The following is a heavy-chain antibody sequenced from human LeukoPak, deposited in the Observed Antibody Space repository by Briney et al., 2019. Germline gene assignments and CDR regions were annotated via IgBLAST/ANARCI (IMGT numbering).Heavy chain of an antibody. CDR1: GFTFSGYS. J-gene: IGHJ6*03. CDR2: ISSSSSYI. V-gene: IGHV3-21*01. CDR3: ASSKVPPSMDV. Sequence: GGSLRLSCAASGFTFSGYSMNWVRQAPGKGLEWVSSISSSSSYIYYADSVKGRFTISRDNAKNSLYLQMNSLRAEDTAVYYCASSKVPPSMDVWGKGTTVTVSS.